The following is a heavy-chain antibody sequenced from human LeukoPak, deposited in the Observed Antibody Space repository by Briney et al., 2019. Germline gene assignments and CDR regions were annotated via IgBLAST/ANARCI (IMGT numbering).Heavy chain of an antibody. CDR1: GGSISSSSYY. Sequence: PSETLSLTCTVSGGSISSSSYYWGWIRQPPGKGLEWIGSIYYSGSTYYNPSLKSRVTISVDTSKNQFSLKLSSVTAADTAVYYCARLRPTVTLLGYYYYYGMDVWGQGTTVTVSS. CDR3: ARLRPTVTLLGYYYYYGMDV. J-gene: IGHJ6*02. CDR2: IYYSGST. D-gene: IGHD4-4*01. V-gene: IGHV4-39*01.